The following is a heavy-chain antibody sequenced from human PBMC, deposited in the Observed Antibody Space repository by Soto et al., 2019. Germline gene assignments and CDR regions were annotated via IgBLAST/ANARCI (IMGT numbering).Heavy chain of an antibody. CDR3: ARLGGEYYSALDV. CDR2: INPGDSDT. J-gene: IGHJ6*02. CDR1: GYSLTGSW. Sequence: EESLKISCKGSGYSLTGSWIGWLRQMPGKGLEWMGIINPGDSDTRYSPSFQGQVTISVDKSIGTAYVRVSSLKASDTAIYYCARLGGEYYSALDVWGQVTTVNVSS. D-gene: IGHD3-16*01. V-gene: IGHV5-51*01.